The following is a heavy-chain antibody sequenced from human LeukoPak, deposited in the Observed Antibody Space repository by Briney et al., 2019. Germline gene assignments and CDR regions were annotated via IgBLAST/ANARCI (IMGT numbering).Heavy chain of an antibody. CDR1: GGSISSYY. J-gene: IGHJ3*02. Sequence: SETLSLTCTVSGGSISSYYWSWIRQPPGKGLEWIWYIYYSGSTNYNPSLKSRVTISIDTSKNQFSLKLSSVTAADTAVYYCARGGRIGVAAFYIWGQGTMVTVSS. CDR2: IYYSGST. V-gene: IGHV4-59*01. CDR3: ARGGRIGVAAFYI. D-gene: IGHD6-19*01.